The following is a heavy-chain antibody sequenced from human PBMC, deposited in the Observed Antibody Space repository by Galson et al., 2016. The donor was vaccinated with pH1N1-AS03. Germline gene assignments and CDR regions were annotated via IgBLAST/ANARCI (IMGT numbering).Heavy chain of an antibody. CDR3: ARPLAVTDAFDI. CDR1: GDSISSSRFY. Sequence: TLSLTCKVSGDSISSSRFYWGWIRQPPGKGLEWIGSIYYSGTTYYTSSLKSRVTISVDTSRNEFSLRLTSVTAADTAVYYCARPLAVTDAFDIWGQGTMVTIS. D-gene: IGHD2-21*02. CDR2: IYYSGTT. J-gene: IGHJ3*02. V-gene: IGHV4-39*01.